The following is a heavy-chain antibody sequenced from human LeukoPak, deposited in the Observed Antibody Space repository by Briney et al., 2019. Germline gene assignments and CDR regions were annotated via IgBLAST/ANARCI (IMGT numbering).Heavy chain of an antibody. J-gene: IGHJ4*02. CDR1: GFTFSDSF. D-gene: IGHD5-18*01. V-gene: IGHV3-73*01. CDR3: AKDPRGGYSNGYSFDY. Sequence: GGSLRLSCAASGFTFSDSFMHWVRQASGKGLEWVGHIRNKPKNYATAYAASVKGRFTISRDDSKNTAYLQMNSLRAEDTAVYYCAKDPRGGYSNGYSFDYWGQGTLVTVSS. CDR2: IRNKPKNYAT.